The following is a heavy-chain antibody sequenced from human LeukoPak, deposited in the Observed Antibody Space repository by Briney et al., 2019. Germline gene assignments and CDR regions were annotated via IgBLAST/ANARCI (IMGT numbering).Heavy chain of an antibody. CDR3: ARAGVKWYSADY. D-gene: IGHD2-15*01. V-gene: IGHV3-30*04. J-gene: IGHJ4*02. Sequence: GGSLRLSCAASGFTFSSYAMHWVRQAPGKGLEWVAVISYDGSNKYYADSVKGRFTISKDNSKNTLYLQMNSLRAEDTAVYYCARAGVKWYSADYWGQGTLVTVSS. CDR2: ISYDGSNK. CDR1: GFTFSSYA.